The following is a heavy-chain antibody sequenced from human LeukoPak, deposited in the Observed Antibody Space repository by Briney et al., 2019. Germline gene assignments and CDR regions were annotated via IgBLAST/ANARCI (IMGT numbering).Heavy chain of an antibody. CDR1: GYRFYSVTNYW. V-gene: IGHV5-51*01. CDR2: IYQGDSDT. Sequence: PGESLKISCKGSGYRFYSVTNYWIGWVRQMPGQGLEWMGIIYQGDSDTRYSPSFQGQVTISVDKSISTAYLQWSSLKASDTAMYYCARAAVAGHFDYWGQGTLVTVSS. D-gene: IGHD6-19*01. J-gene: IGHJ4*02. CDR3: ARAAVAGHFDY.